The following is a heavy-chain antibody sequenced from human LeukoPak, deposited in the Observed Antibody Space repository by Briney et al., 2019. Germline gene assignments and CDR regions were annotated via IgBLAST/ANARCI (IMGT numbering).Heavy chain of an antibody. CDR3: ATVSDKTARTKSFDY. V-gene: IGHV3-30*03. Sequence: GGSLRLSCAASGFTFSSYVMHWVRQAPGKGLEWVAVISYDGSNKYYADSVKGRFTISRDNSKNTLYLQMNSLRAEDTAVYYCATVSDKTARTKSFDYWGQGTLVTVSS. CDR2: ISYDGSNK. J-gene: IGHJ4*02. CDR1: GFTFSSYV.